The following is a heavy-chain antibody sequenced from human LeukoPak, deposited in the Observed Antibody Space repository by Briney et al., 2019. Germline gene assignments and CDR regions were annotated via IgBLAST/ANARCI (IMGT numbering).Heavy chain of an antibody. CDR3: ARQFGMSIFGVATYYFDY. J-gene: IGHJ4*02. Sequence: PGGSLRLSCAASGFTFSSYWMSWVRQAPGKGLEWVANIKQDGSEKYYVDSVKGRFTISRDNAKNSLYLQMNSLRPEDTAVYYCARQFGMSIFGVATYYFDYWGQGTLVTVST. V-gene: IGHV3-7*01. CDR1: GFTFSSYW. D-gene: IGHD3-3*01. CDR2: IKQDGSEK.